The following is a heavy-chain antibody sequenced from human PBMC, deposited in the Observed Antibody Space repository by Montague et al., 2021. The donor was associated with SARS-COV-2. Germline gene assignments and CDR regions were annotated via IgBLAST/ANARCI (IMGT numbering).Heavy chain of an antibody. V-gene: IGHV3-7*01. CDR3: ARVDYQVPYYYYAGMDL. CDR1: GFTFTNYW. J-gene: IGHJ6*02. Sequence: SLSLSCAASGFTFTNYWMTWVRLAPGKGLEWVATINQHVGANYYFVSVQVRFTISRDNAKKSVYLQINSLGAEDTAVYYCARVDYQVPYYYYAGMDLWGQGTTVTVSS. D-gene: IGHD3/OR15-3a*01. CDR2: INQHVGAN.